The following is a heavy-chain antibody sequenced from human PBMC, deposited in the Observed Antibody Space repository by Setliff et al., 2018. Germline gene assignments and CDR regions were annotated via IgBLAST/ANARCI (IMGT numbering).Heavy chain of an antibody. V-gene: IGHV3-48*03. J-gene: IGHJ2*01. Sequence: GGSLRLSCAASGFTFSGYYMQWVRQAPGKGLEWVSYISSSGSTIYYADSVKGRFTISRDNAKNSLYLQMNSLRAEDTAVYYCARDAGFKSRKVPFDLWGRGTLVTVSS. CDR1: GFTFSGYY. D-gene: IGHD2-2*01. CDR2: ISSSGSTI. CDR3: ARDAGFKSRKVPFDL.